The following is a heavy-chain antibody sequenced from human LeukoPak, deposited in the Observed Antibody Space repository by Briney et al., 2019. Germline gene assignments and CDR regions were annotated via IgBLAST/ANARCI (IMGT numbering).Heavy chain of an antibody. CDR3: ARETEVYYYDSGSYYSRYFDL. V-gene: IGHV4-59*01. Sequence: NPSETLSLTCIVSGGSISNYYWSCIRQPPGKGLEWIGYIYYSGSTNYNPSLKSRVTISLDTSKNQFSLKLSSVTAADTAVYYCARETEVYYYDSGSYYSRYFDLWGRGTLVTVSS. CDR2: IYYSGST. D-gene: IGHD3-22*01. J-gene: IGHJ2*01. CDR1: GGSISNYY.